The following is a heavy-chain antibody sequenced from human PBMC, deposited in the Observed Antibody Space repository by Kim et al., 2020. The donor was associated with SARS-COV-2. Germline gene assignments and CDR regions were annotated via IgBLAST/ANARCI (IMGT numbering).Heavy chain of an antibody. V-gene: IGHV3-23*01. CDR2: ISGSGGST. CDR3: AKGGTMIVVVITHSFDY. D-gene: IGHD3-22*01. Sequence: GGSLRLSCAASGFTFSSYAMSWVRQAPGKGLEWVSAISGSGGSTYYADSVKGRFTISRDNSKNTLYLQMNSLRAEDTAVYYCAKGGTMIVVVITHSFDYWGQGTLVTVSS. CDR1: GFTFSSYA. J-gene: IGHJ4*02.